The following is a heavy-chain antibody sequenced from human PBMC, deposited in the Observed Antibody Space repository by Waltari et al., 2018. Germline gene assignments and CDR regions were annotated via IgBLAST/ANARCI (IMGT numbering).Heavy chain of an antibody. J-gene: IGHJ4*02. D-gene: IGHD3-22*01. CDR2: IHHTGNT. CDR1: GGYISSHDW. CDR3: ARNGYYCIDF. Sequence: QVQLQESGPGLVEPSGTLSLTCAVSGGYISSHDWWSWVRQPPGKGLEWIAEIHHTGNTNYNPSLKSRVTISVDTSKNQFSLKRTSLTAADTAIYYCARNGYYCIDFWDQGTLVTVSS. V-gene: IGHV4-4*02.